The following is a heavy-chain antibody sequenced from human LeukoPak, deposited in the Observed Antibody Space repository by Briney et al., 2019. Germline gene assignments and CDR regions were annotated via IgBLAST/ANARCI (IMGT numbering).Heavy chain of an antibody. D-gene: IGHD2-2*01. CDR1: GYTFTSYA. J-gene: IGHJ6*02. CDR2: INTNTGNP. CDR3: ARAPYAYYYYGMDV. V-gene: IGHV7-4-1*02. Sequence: ASVKVSCKASGYTFTSYAMNWVRQAPGQGLEWMGRINTNTGNPTYAQGFTGRFVFSLDTSVSTAYLQISSLKAEDTAVYYCARAPYAYYYYGMDVWGQGTTVTVSS.